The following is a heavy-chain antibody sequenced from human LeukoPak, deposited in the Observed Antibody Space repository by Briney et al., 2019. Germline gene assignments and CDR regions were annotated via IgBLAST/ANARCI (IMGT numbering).Heavy chain of an antibody. Sequence: SGGSLRLSCAASGFTFSSYWMNWVRQAPGKGLEWVANIKQDGSEKYYVDSVKGRFTISRDNAKNSLYLRMNSLRAEDTAVYYCARDQYYYGSGILDYWGQGTLVTVSS. J-gene: IGHJ4*02. D-gene: IGHD3-10*01. CDR2: IKQDGSEK. V-gene: IGHV3-7*01. CDR1: GFTFSSYW. CDR3: ARDQYYYGSGILDY.